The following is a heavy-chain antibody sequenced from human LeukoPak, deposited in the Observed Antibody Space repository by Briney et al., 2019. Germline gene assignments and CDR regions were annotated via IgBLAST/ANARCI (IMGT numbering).Heavy chain of an antibody. D-gene: IGHD6-13*01. V-gene: IGHV3-21*01. CDR1: GFTFSSYS. CDR3: ARDPGTDSSSWLPPVR. CDR2: ISSSSSYI. Sequence: GGSRRLSCAASGFTFSSYSMNWVRQAPGKGLEWVSSISSSSSYIDYADSVKGRFTISRDNAKNSLYLQMNSLRAEDTAVYYCARDPGTDSSSWLPPVRWGQGTLVTVSS. J-gene: IGHJ4*02.